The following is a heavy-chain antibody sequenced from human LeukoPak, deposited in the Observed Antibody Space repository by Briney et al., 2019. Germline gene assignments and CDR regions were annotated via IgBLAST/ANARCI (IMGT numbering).Heavy chain of an antibody. Sequence: TGGSLRLSCAASGFTFSSYAMSWVRQAPGKGLEWVSAISGSGGSTYYADSVKGRFTISRDNSKNTLYLQMNSLRAEDTAVYYCAKDQLGYCSSTSCSKGGDYWGQGTPVTVSS. V-gene: IGHV3-23*01. D-gene: IGHD2-2*01. J-gene: IGHJ4*02. CDR1: GFTFSSYA. CDR3: AKDQLGYCSSTSCSKGGDY. CDR2: ISGSGGST.